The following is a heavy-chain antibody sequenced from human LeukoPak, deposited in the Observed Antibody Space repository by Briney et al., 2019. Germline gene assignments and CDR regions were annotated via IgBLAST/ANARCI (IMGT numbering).Heavy chain of an antibody. V-gene: IGHV3-66*01. CDR3: AKALNYGRYYYYMDV. D-gene: IGHD4-17*01. Sequence: GGSLRLSCAASEFSVGSNYMTWVRQAPGKGLEWVSLIYSGGSTYYADSVKGRFTISRDNSKNTLYLQMNSLRAEDTAVYYCAKALNYGRYYYYMDVWGKGTTVTVSS. J-gene: IGHJ6*03. CDR1: EFSVGSNY. CDR2: IYSGGST.